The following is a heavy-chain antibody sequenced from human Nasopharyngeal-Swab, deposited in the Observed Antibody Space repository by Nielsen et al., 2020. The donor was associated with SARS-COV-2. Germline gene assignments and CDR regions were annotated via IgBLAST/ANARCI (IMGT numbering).Heavy chain of an antibody. CDR1: GFTFDDYA. D-gene: IGHD3-10*01. CDR3: AKDTFHYYGDYYGMDV. CDR2: ISWNSGSI. J-gene: IGHJ6*02. V-gene: IGHV3-9*01. Sequence: LKISCAASGFTFDDYAMHWVRQAPGKGLEWVSGISWNSGSIGYADSVKGRFTISRDNAKNSLYLQMNSLRAEDTALYYCAKDTFHYYGDYYGMDVWGQGTTVTVSS.